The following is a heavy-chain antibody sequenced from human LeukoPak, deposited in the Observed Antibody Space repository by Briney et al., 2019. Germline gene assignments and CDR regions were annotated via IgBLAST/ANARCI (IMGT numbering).Heavy chain of an antibody. D-gene: IGHD5-24*01. V-gene: IGHV1-46*01. Sequence: ASVTVSCKASGYTFTSYYMHWVGQAPGQGREGMGIINHGGGRRKYAQKFQGRVTMTRDTSTSTVYMELSSLRSEDTAVYYCARDDGEMATVNFDYWGQGTLVTVSS. CDR2: INHGGGRR. CDR3: ARDDGEMATVNFDY. CDR1: GYTFTSYY. J-gene: IGHJ4*02.